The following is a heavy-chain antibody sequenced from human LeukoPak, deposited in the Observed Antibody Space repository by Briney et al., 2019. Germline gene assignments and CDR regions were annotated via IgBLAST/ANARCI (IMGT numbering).Heavy chain of an antibody. CDR3: ARGFSGGATTPKGPPDH. CDR2: IYYSGST. D-gene: IGHD3-16*01. V-gene: IGHV4-39*01. CDR1: GGSIISSTYF. Sequence: SETLSLTCTVSGGSIISSTYFWVWIRQPPGKGLEWIGSIYYSGSTYYNPSLKSRVTISVDTSNIQFSLKLNSVTAADTAVYYCARGFSGGATTPKGPPDHWAQGTLVTVSS. J-gene: IGHJ4*02.